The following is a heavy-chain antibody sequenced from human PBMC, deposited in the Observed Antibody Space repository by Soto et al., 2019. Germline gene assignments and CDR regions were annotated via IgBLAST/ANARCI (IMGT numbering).Heavy chain of an antibody. CDR1: GASLTSYW. CDR2: IYPGDSAT. CDR3: ARHEVSRVRGVTDCYYNYHYGMGV. Sequence: GGSLKISCKGSGASLTSYWIGLVRQMPGKDLERMGIIYPGDSATRYSRSFQGQVPTSPGKSSSTAHLQWSSLKTSDTDMYYCARHEVSRVRGVTDCYYNYHYGMGVWGEGATVTVSS. J-gene: IGHJ6*04. D-gene: IGHD3-10*01. V-gene: IGHV5-51*01.